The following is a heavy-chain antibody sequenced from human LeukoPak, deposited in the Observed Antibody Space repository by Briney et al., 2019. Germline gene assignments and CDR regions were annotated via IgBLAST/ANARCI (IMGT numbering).Heavy chain of an antibody. D-gene: IGHD6-6*01. CDR3: ARNTSSSPWFDP. V-gene: IGHV4-61*01. CDR1: GGSVSSPNSY. J-gene: IGHJ5*02. CDR2: VYYIGTT. Sequence: SETLSLTCIVSGGSVSSPNSYWSWLRQPPGKELEWIGNVYYIGTTSYNSSLKSRVTISVDTSKNQFSLEVTSVTAADTAVYYCARNTSSSPWFDPWDEGTLVTVSS.